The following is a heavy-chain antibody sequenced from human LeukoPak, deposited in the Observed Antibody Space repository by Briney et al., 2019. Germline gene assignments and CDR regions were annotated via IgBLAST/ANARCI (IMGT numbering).Heavy chain of an antibody. J-gene: IGHJ4*02. Sequence: GESLKISCKGYGYSFTTYWIGWVRQMPGKGLEWMGIIHPADSDTRYSPSFQGQITISVDKSISTAYLQWSSLKASDTGMYYCARRPPNYYDSCGYSVFDYWGEGNLVTVSS. CDR1: GYSFTTYW. V-gene: IGHV5-51*01. D-gene: IGHD3-22*01. CDR2: IHPADSDT. CDR3: ARRPPNYYDSCGYSVFDY.